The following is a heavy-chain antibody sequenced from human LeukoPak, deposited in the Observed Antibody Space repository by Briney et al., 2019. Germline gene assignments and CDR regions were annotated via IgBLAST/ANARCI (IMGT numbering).Heavy chain of an antibody. CDR3: AKDRDGYSGVWFPNLYFDL. CDR2: VSNSGDGI. Sequence: QPGGSLRLSCAASGFTFSSYAMSWVRQAPGKGLEWVSAVSNSGDGIYYADSVKGRFTISRDNSQNTLSLQMNGLRAEDTALYYCAKDRDGYSGVWFPNLYFDLWGQGTLVTVSS. V-gene: IGHV3-23*01. CDR1: GFTFSSYA. D-gene: IGHD6-19*01. J-gene: IGHJ4*02.